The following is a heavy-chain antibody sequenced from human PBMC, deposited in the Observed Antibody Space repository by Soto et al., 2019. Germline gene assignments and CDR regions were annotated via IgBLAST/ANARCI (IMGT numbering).Heavy chain of an antibody. Sequence: QVQLVESGGGVVQPERSLRLSCAASGFTFSSYGMHWVRQAPGKGLEWVALISYDGSNKYSADSVKGRFTISRDNSQNTLYLQMNSLRAEDTAMYYCVPLFVRGGDFDYWGQGTLVTVSS. CDR1: GFTFSSYG. CDR2: ISYDGSNK. J-gene: IGHJ4*02. V-gene: IGHV3-30*03. D-gene: IGHD3-10*02. CDR3: VPLFVRGGDFDY.